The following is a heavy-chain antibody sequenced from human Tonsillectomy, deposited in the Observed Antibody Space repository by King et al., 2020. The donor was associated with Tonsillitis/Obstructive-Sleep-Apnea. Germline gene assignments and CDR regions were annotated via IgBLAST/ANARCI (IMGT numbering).Heavy chain of an antibody. CDR3: ARVSVDFWSGYYTGNRFDI. V-gene: IGHV4-61*08. Sequence: QLQESGPGLVKPSETLSLTCTVSGGSVSSGGYYWSWIRQPPGKGLEWIGYIYYSGSTTYNPSLKSRVTISVDTSKNQFSLKLSSVTAAVTAVYYCARVSVDFWSGYYTGNRFDIWGQGTMVTVSS. J-gene: IGHJ3*02. CDR2: IYYSGST. CDR1: GGSVSSGGYY. D-gene: IGHD3-3*01.